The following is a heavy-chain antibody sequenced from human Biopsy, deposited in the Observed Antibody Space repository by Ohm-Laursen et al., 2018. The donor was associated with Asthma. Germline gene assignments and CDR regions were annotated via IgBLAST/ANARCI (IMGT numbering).Heavy chain of an antibody. CDR1: GGSFNNYY. V-gene: IGHV4-34*01. Sequence: PSQTLSLTWAVYGGSFNNYYWTWIRQPPGKGLEWIGEINHRGSTNYNPSLKGRLTISVDTSKNQFSLNLGSVTAADTAVYYCARHWSGNGWQDMYNYFDPWGRGTLVTVSS. D-gene: IGHD6-19*01. J-gene: IGHJ5*02. CDR3: ARHWSGNGWQDMYNYFDP. CDR2: INHRGST.